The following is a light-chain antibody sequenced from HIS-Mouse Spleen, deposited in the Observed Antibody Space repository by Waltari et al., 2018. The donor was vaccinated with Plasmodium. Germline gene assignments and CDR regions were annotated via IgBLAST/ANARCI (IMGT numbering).Light chain of an antibody. CDR3: CSYAGSYTYV. Sequence: QSALTQPRSVSGSPGQSVTISCTGTSSDVGGYTYVSWYQQHPGKAPKLLIYDCSKRPSGVPERVSGSKSGNTASLTIAGLQAEDEADYYCCSYAGSYTYVFGTGTKVTVL. CDR2: DCS. V-gene: IGLV2-11*01. CDR1: SSDVGGYTY. J-gene: IGLJ1*01.